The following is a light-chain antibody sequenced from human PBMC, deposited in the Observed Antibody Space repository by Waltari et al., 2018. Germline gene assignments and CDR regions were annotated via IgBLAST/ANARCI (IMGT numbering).Light chain of an antibody. V-gene: IGKV1-39*01. CDR1: QSISSY. Sequence: DIQMTQSPSSLSASVGDRVTITCRASQSISSYLNWYQQKPGKAPKLLIYAASSLQSGVPSRFSGSGSGTDFTLTSSSLQPEDFATYYCQQYNSYSTFGQGTKVEIK. CDR3: QQYNSYST. J-gene: IGKJ2*01. CDR2: AAS.